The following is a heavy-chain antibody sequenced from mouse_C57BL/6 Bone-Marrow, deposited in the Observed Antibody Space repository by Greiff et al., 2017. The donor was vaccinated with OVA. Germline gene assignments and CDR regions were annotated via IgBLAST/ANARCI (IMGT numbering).Heavy chain of an antibody. D-gene: IGHD1-1*01. V-gene: IGHV1-72*01. Sequence: QVQLQQPGAELVKPGASVKLSCKASGYTFTSYWMHWVKQRPGRGLEWIGRIDPNSGGTKYNEKFKSKATLTVDKPTSTAYMQLSRLTSEDSAVYYVARLGYYGSSYLFDYWGQGTTLTVSS. CDR2: IDPNSGGT. CDR1: GYTFTSYW. CDR3: ARLGYYGSSYLFDY. J-gene: IGHJ2*01.